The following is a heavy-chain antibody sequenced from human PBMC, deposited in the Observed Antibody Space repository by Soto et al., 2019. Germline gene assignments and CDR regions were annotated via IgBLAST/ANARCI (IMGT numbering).Heavy chain of an antibody. J-gene: IGHJ4*02. CDR3: AKGLPIPSGRILHPWYFDN. V-gene: IGHV3-23*05. D-gene: IGHD3-10*01. CDR1: GFTFRNYA. CDR2: LSASGTYT. Sequence: VQLLESGGGLVQPGGSLRLSCAASGFTFRNYAMSWVRQAPGEGLEWVSSLSASGTYTDYAESVKGPFTISRDNSKNPLALKITRRRAKAPAFYYFAKGLPIPSGRILHPWYFDNGGKRTRSPSP.